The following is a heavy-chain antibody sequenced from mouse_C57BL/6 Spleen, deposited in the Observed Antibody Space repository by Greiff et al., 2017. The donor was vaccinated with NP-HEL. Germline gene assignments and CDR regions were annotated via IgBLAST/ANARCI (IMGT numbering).Heavy chain of an antibody. CDR2: IDPETGGT. D-gene: IGHD4-1*01. CDR1: GYTFTDYE. J-gene: IGHJ4*01. Sequence: VQLQESGAELVRPGASVTLSCKASGYTFTDYEMHWVKQTPVHGLEWIGAIDPETGGTAYNQKFKGKAILTADKSSSTAYMELRSLTSEDSAVYYCTRRADWDGYYAMDYWGQGTSVTVSS. V-gene: IGHV1-15*01. CDR3: TRRADWDGYYAMDY.